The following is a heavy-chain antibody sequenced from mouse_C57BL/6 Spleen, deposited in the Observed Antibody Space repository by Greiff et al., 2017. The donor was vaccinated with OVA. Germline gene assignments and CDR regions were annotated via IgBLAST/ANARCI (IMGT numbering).Heavy chain of an antibody. J-gene: IGHJ2*01. D-gene: IGHD1-1*01. CDR3: ARGHYYGSSYSYYFDY. CDR2: INPSNGGT. V-gene: IGHV1-53*01. Sequence: QVQLQQSGTELVKPGASVKLSCKASGYTFTSYWMHWVKQRPGQGLEWIGNINPSNGGTNYNEKFKSKATLTVDKSSSTAYMQLSSLTSEDSAVYYCARGHYYGSSYSYYFDYWGQGTTLTVSS. CDR1: GYTFTSYW.